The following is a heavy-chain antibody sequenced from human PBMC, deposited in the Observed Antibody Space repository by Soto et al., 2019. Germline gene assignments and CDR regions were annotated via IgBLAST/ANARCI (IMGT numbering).Heavy chain of an antibody. CDR2: IDTSGNT. CDR1: VDSIATYY. CDR3: ARYSNNWFQTEGMDV. Sequence: SETLSLTCTVSVDSIATYYWSWIRQPAGKGLEWIGRIDTSGNTNYNPSLKSRVTMSVDTSKKQFSLKLTSVTAADTAVYYCARYSNNWFQTEGMDVWGQGTTVTVSS. J-gene: IGHJ6*02. V-gene: IGHV4-4*07. D-gene: IGHD6-13*01.